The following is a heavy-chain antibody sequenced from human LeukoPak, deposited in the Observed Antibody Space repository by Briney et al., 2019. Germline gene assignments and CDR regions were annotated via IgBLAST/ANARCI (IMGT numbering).Heavy chain of an antibody. CDR2: IIPIFGTA. V-gene: IGHV1-69*13. CDR3: ARAPPEGYFDY. CDR1: GYTFTSYD. Sequence: GASVKVSCKASGYTFTSYDINWVRQATGQGLEWMGGIIPIFGTANYAQKFQGRVTITADESTSTAYTELSSLRSEDTAVYYCARAPPEGYFDYWGQGTLVTVSS. J-gene: IGHJ4*02.